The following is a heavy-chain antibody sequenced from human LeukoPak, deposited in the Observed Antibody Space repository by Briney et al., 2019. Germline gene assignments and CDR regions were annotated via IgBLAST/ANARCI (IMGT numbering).Heavy chain of an antibody. J-gene: IGHJ6*02. CDR2: ISYDGSNK. CDR1: GFTFSSYG. Sequence: PGRSLRLSCAAYGFTFSSYGMRWVRQAPGEGLGWVAVISYDGSNKSYAGSVKGRFTISRDNSKNTLYLQINSLRAEDTAVYYCAKHVLWFGGWGMDVWGQGTTVTVSS. V-gene: IGHV3-30*18. D-gene: IGHD3-10*01. CDR3: AKHVLWFGGWGMDV.